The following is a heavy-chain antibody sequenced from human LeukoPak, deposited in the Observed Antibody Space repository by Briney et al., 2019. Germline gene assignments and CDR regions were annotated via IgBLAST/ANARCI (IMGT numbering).Heavy chain of an antibody. D-gene: IGHD3-10*01. J-gene: IGHJ4*02. CDR3: ARAMRGELFDY. CDR2: IYYSGST. V-gene: IGHV4-59*01. Sequence: SETLSLTCTVSGGSISSYYWSWIRQPPGKGLEWIGYIYYSGSTNYNPSLKSRVIISVDTSKNQFSLKLSSVTAADTAVYYCARAMRGELFDYWGQGTLVTVSS. CDR1: GGSISSYY.